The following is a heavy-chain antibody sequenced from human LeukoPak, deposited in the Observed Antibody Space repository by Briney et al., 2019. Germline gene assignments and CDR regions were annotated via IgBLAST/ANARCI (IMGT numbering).Heavy chain of an antibody. CDR2: ISYDGSNE. CDR3: ARDRTIFGVTIFDY. Sequence: PGGALRLSCAASGFTFSSYAMHWVRQAPGKGLEWVAVISYDGSNEYYADSVKGRFTISRDNSKNTLYLQMNSLRAEDTAVYYCARDRTIFGVTIFDYWGQGTLVTVSS. V-gene: IGHV3-30*04. CDR1: GFTFSSYA. J-gene: IGHJ4*02. D-gene: IGHD3-3*01.